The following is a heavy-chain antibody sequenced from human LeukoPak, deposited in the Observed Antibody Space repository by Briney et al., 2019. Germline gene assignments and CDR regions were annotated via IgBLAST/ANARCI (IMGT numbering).Heavy chain of an antibody. Sequence: GGSLRLSCAVSGVPFNNAWMSWVRQAPGKGLEWVGRIKGKSAGGTTDYAAPVKGRFTILRDDSKNTLYLQMSSLKTEDTAVYYCTTDRLAARQYWGQGTLVTVSS. CDR3: TTDRLAARQY. CDR1: GVPFNNAW. V-gene: IGHV3-15*01. CDR2: IKGKSAGGTT. D-gene: IGHD6-6*01. J-gene: IGHJ4*02.